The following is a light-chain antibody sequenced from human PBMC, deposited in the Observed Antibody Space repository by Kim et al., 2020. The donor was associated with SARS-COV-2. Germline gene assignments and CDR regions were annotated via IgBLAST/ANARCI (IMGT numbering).Light chain of an antibody. CDR2: QDS. J-gene: IGLJ2*01. CDR1: KLGDKY. Sequence: SFAPGQPASIPCSGDKLGDKYACWYQQKPGQSPVLVIYQDSKWPSGIPERFSGSNSGNTATLTISGTQAMDEADYYCQAWDSSTVVFGGGTQLTVL. CDR3: QAWDSSTVV. V-gene: IGLV3-1*01.